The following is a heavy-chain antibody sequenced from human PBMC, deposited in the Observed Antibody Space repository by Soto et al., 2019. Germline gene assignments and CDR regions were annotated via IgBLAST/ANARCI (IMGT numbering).Heavy chain of an antibody. CDR2: ISHDGTYK. CDR1: GFTFSNFG. V-gene: IGHV3-30*18. J-gene: IGHJ4*02. CDR3: AKDQYGMAVAGPFGD. D-gene: IGHD6-19*01. Sequence: PGGSLRLSCAASGFTFSNFGMHWVRQAPGKGLEWVAVISHDGTYKYYTDSVKGRFTISRDNSKNTLYLQMNSLRAEDTALYYCAKDQYGMAVAGPFGDWGQGTLVTVAS.